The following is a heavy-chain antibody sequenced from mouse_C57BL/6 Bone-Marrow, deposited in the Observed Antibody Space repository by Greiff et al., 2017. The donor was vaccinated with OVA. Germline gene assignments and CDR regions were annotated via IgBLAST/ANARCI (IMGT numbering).Heavy chain of an antibody. Sequence: QVHVKQSGAELVKPGASVKLSCKASGYTFTSYWMHWVKQRPGRGLEWIGRIDPNSGGTKYNEKFKGKATLTVDKPSSTAYMQLSSLTSEDSAVYYCARSIYYGSYWYFDVWGTGTTVTVSS. CDR3: ARSIYYGSYWYFDV. V-gene: IGHV1-72*01. CDR2: IDPNSGGT. J-gene: IGHJ1*03. CDR1: GYTFTSYW. D-gene: IGHD1-1*01.